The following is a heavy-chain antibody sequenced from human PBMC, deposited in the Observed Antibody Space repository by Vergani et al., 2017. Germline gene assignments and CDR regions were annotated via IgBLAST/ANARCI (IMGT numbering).Heavy chain of an antibody. V-gene: IGHV3-23*01. CDR3: AKAPPNVTIFSTSGTELDY. D-gene: IGHD3-9*01. J-gene: IGHJ4*02. CDR1: GFTFSSYA. CDR2: ISGSGGST. Sequence: EVQLLESGGGLVQPGGSLRLSCAASGFTFSSYAMSWVRQAPGKGLEWVSAISGSGGSTYYADSVKGRFTISRDNSKNTMSLQMNSLRAEDTAVDYCAKAPPNVTIFSTSGTELDYWGQGTLVTVSS.